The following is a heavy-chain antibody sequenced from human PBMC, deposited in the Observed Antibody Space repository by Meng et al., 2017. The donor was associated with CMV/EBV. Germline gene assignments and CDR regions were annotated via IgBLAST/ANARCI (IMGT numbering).Heavy chain of an antibody. V-gene: IGHV4-61*01. CDR1: GASVATDSYY. Sequence: SETLSLTCTVSGASVATDSYYWGWIRQPPGKGLEWIGYIYNTGSTKYNPSLQTRVTVSVDTPKNQFSLKLSSVTAADTATYYCARETVSTSGGIDPWGRGTLVTVS. CDR2: IYNTGST. CDR3: ARETVSTSGGIDP. D-gene: IGHD5/OR15-5a*01. J-gene: IGHJ5*02.